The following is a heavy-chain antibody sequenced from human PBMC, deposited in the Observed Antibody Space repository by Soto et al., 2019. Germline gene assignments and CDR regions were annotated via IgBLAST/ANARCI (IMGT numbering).Heavy chain of an antibody. V-gene: IGHV3-13*01. CDR2: IGPGGDT. CDR3: ARYSSSSGGRYFDY. D-gene: IGHD6-6*01. Sequence: GGSLRLSCAASGFTFSWYDMHWVRQATEKGLEWVSAIGPGGDTYYPGSVKGRFTISRENAKNSLYLQMDSLRAGDTAVYYCARYSSSSGGRYFDYWGQGTLVTVSS. CDR1: GFTFSWYD. J-gene: IGHJ4*02.